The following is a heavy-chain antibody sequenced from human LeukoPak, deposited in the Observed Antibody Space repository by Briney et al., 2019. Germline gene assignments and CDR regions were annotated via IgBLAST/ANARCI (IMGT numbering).Heavy chain of an antibody. J-gene: IGHJ4*02. CDR3: AREYYDSSGYYPWDY. CDR2: INPSGGST. CDR1: GYTFTSYY. Sequence: ASVKVSCKASGYTFTSYYMHWVRQAPGQGLEWMGIINPSGGSTSYAQKFQGRVTMTRDTSTSTAYMELSSLRSEDTAVYYCAREYYDSSGYYPWDYWGQGTLVTVSS. D-gene: IGHD3-22*01. V-gene: IGHV1-46*03.